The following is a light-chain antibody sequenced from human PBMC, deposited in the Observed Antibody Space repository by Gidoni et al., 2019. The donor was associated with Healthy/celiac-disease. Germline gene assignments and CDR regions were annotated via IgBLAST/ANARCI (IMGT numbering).Light chain of an antibody. Sequence: DIQRTQSPSTLSASVGDRVTITGRASQSISSWLAWYQQKPGKAPKLLIYKASSLERGVPSRFSGTGSGTEFTLPISSLQPDDFATYDCQQYNSYPLTFGQGTKVEIK. J-gene: IGKJ1*01. V-gene: IGKV1-5*03. CDR3: QQYNSYPLT. CDR1: QSISSW. CDR2: KAS.